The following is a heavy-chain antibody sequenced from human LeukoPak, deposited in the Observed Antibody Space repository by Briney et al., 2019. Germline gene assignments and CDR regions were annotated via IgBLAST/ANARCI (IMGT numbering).Heavy chain of an antibody. Sequence: PGGSLRLSCAASGFTFSNYAMSWARQAPGKGLEWVSGISGTSGTINYAAPVKGRFTISRDNSKNTLYLQMNSLRVDDMAVYYCAKRLGDPRAFDYWGQGTLVTVSS. J-gene: IGHJ4*02. D-gene: IGHD2-21*02. CDR3: AKRLGDPRAFDY. CDR1: GFTFSNYA. V-gene: IGHV3-23*01. CDR2: ISGTSGTI.